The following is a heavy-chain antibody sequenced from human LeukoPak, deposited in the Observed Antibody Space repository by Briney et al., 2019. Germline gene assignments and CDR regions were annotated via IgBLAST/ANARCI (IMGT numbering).Heavy chain of an antibody. J-gene: IGHJ5*02. V-gene: IGHV4-39*07. Sequence: SETLSLTCTVSGGSISSSSYYWGWIRQPPGKGLEWIGSIYYSGSTYYNPSLKSRVTISVDTSKNQFSLKLSSVTAADTAVYYCARVPPYSSGSSWGQGTLVTVSS. CDR1: GGSISSSSYY. D-gene: IGHD3-22*01. CDR3: ARVPPYSSGSS. CDR2: IYYSGST.